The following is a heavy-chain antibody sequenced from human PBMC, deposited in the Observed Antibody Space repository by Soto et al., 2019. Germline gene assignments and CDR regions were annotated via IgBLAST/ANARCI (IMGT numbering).Heavy chain of an antibody. J-gene: IGHJ4*02. CDR2: ISGSGGST. Sequence: PGGSLRLSWAASGFTFSSYAMSWVRQAPGKGLEWVSAISGSGGSTYYADSVKGRFTISRDNSKNTLYLQMNSLRAEDTAVYYCATLIGYCSGGSCYYFDYWGQGTLVTVSS. V-gene: IGHV3-23*01. D-gene: IGHD2-15*01. CDR1: GFTFSSYA. CDR3: ATLIGYCSGGSCYYFDY.